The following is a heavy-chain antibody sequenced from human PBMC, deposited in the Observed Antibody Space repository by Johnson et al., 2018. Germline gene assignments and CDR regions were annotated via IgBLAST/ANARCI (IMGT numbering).Heavy chain of an antibody. Sequence: VQLVESGGGLVQPGRSLRLSCEVSGFTFDDYAMHWVRQTPGKGLEWVSGLSWNSGNIGYADSVKGRFTVSRDNAKNSLYLQMNSLRTEDTAFYYCAKATGRQLAVAIPGPLMAFDIWGQGTMVTVSS. J-gene: IGHJ3*02. V-gene: IGHV3-9*01. D-gene: IGHD6-19*01. CDR2: LSWNSGNI. CDR3: AKATGRQLAVAIPGPLMAFDI. CDR1: GFTFDDYA.